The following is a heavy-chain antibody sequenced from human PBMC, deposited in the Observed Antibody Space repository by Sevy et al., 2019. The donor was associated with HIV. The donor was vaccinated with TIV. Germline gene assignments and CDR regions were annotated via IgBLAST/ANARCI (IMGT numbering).Heavy chain of an antibody. CDR1: GFPFSSYA. J-gene: IGHJ3*02. CDR3: AKDHIAVVGDAFDI. Sequence: GESLKTSCAASGFPFSSYAMNWVRQAPGKGLEWVSAISGSDSSTYYADSVKGRFTVSRDDSKNTLYQQMNSLRAEDTAVYYCAKDHIAVVGDAFDIWGQGTKVTVSS. V-gene: IGHV3-23*01. CDR2: ISGSDSST. D-gene: IGHD2-21*01.